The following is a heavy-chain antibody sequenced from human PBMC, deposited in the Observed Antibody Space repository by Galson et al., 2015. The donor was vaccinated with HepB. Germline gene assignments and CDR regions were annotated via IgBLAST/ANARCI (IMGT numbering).Heavy chain of an antibody. D-gene: IGHD6-6*01. CDR1: GFTLSSYA. CDR2: NSGSDDRT. J-gene: IGHJ4*02. Sequence: SLRLSCAVSGFTLSSYAVGWVRQAPGKGPEWVSGNSGSDDRTFYADSVKGRFTISRDTSKNTLYLQMSSLRAEDTAVYYCARVMSPFSIDLVFDYWGQGTLVTVSS. CDR3: ARVMSPFSIDLVFDY. V-gene: IGHV3-23*01.